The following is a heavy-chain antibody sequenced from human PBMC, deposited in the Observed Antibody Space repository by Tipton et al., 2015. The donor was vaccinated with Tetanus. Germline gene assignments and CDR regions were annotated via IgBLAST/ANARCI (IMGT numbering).Heavy chain of an antibody. Sequence: TLSLTCAVSDASFSGSYWSWVRQSPGKGLEWVGEIRPGGSPYYNPALKSRATISVDTSKNHFSLNLSSVTAADTAVYYCAFLPEHWLVPSFDPWGQGTLVTVSS. CDR1: DASFSGSY. D-gene: IGHD6-19*01. CDR3: AFLPEHWLVPSFDP. V-gene: IGHV4-34*01. CDR2: IRPGGSP. J-gene: IGHJ5*02.